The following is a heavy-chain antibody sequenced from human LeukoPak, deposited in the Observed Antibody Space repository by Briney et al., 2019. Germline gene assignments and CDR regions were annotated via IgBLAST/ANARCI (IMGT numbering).Heavy chain of an antibody. CDR2: IIPLLTIT. J-gene: IGHJ6*02. CDR1: GGIFQGYV. Sequence: GASVKVSCKASGGIFQGYVFNWVRQAPGQGLEWMGRIIPLLTITTYAQKFQGRVTITADKSTNTVYMELSSLRSEAAAVYYCATHSYYGSGRPWDGMDVWGQGTTVTVSS. D-gene: IGHD3-10*01. V-gene: IGHV1-69*04. CDR3: ATHSYYGSGRPWDGMDV.